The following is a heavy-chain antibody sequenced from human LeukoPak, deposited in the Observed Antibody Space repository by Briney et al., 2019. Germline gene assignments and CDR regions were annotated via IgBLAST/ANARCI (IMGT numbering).Heavy chain of an antibody. J-gene: IGHJ3*02. CDR3: AKDRLLLVGATVFILDAFDI. D-gene: IGHD1-26*01. V-gene: IGHV3-21*04. Sequence: GSLRLSCAASGFTFSSYSMHWVRQAPGKGLEWVSSISSSSSYIYYADSVKGRFTISRDNSKNTLYLQMNSLRAEDTAVYYCAKDRLLLVGATVFILDAFDIWGRGTMVTVSS. CDR1: GFTFSSYS. CDR2: ISSSSSYI.